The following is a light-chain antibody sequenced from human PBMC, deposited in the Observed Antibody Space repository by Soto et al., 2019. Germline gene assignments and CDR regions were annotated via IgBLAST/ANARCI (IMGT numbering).Light chain of an antibody. Sequence: DIVMTQSPLSLPVTPGEPASISCRSSRNLLHIDGYNYLDCYLQKPGQSPQLLIYLGSYRASGVPDRFSGSGSGTDFTLRISRVEAEDVGVYYCMQAVYTRTFGPGTKVDIK. CDR2: LGS. J-gene: IGKJ1*01. CDR3: MQAVYTRT. CDR1: RNLLHIDGYNY. V-gene: IGKV2-28*01.